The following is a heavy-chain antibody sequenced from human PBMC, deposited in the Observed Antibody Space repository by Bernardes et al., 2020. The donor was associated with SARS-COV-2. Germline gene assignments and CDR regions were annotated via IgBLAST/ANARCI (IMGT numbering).Heavy chain of an antibody. V-gene: IGHV1-18*04. Sequence: ASVKVSCKASGYTFHSYGIILVRQAPGQGLEWMGWINAYTGNTHYAQKFHGRVTMTTDTSTSTAYMELRSLRSDDTAVYYCARDRVVLAAIREIDYWGQGTLVTVSS. D-gene: IGHD2-2*01. J-gene: IGHJ4*02. CDR1: GYTFHSYG. CDR2: INAYTGNT. CDR3: ARDRVVLAAIREIDY.